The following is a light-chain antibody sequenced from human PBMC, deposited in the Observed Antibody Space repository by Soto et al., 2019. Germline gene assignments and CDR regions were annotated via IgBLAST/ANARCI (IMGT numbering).Light chain of an antibody. J-gene: IGLJ1*01. V-gene: IGLV2-14*01. CDR1: SSDVGTYNH. Sequence: QSVLTQPASVSGSPGQSITISCTGTSSDVGTYNHVSWYQQHPGKAPQLIIYEVSNRPSGLSNRFSASKSGNTASPTISGLQAEDEADYYCCSYTTSSTLVFGTGTKVTVL. CDR3: CSYTTSSTLV. CDR2: EVS.